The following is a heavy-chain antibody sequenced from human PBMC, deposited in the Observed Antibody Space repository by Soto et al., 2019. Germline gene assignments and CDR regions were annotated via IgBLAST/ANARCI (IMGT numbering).Heavy chain of an antibody. CDR1: GYTFTNYW. D-gene: IGHD6-13*01. CDR2: IYPGDSDT. V-gene: IGHV5-51*01. Sequence: GESRKISCKGSGYTFTNYWIGWVRQMPGRGLEWMGIIYPGDSDTRYSPSFEGQVTISADKSSGTAYLQWSSLKDSDTAIYYCAILGSSSPSYTFDFSCQGPPLTVS. CDR3: AILGSSSPSYTFDF. J-gene: IGHJ4*02.